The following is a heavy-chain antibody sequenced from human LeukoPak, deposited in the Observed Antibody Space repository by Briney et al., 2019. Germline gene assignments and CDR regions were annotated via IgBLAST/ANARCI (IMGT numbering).Heavy chain of an antibody. CDR3: ARDYYGSGSYRYYNWFDP. CDR1: GGTFSSYA. CDR2: IIPIFGTA. V-gene: IGHV1-69*13. D-gene: IGHD3-10*01. Sequence: ASVKVSCKASGGTFSSYAISWVRQAPGQGLEWMGGIIPIFGTANYAQKFQGRVTITADESTSTAYMELSSLRSEDTAVYYCARDYYGSGSYRYYNWFDPWGQGTLVTVSS. J-gene: IGHJ5*02.